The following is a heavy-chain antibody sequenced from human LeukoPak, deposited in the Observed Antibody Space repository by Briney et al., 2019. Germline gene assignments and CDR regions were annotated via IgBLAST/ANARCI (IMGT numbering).Heavy chain of an antibody. V-gene: IGHV4-34*01. CDR1: GWSFSGYY. CDR3: ARGRSWYGGVWFDR. CDR2: INHSGST. J-gene: IGHJ5*02. D-gene: IGHD6-13*01. Sequence: SETLSLTCAVYGWSFSGYYWSWIRQPPGKGLEWLWEINHSGSTNYNPSLKSRVTISVNTSKNQFSLKLSSVAAADTAVYYCARGRSWYGGVWFDRWDRGPLVTVSS.